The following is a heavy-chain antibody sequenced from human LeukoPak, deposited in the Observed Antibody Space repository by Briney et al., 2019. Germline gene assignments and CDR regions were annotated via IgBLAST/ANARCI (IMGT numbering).Heavy chain of an antibody. J-gene: IGHJ4*02. V-gene: IGHV4-38-2*01. D-gene: IGHD4-17*01. Sequence: SETLSLTCAVSGYSISSGYYWGWIRQPPGKGLEWIGSIYHSGSTYYNPSLKSRVTISVDTSKNQFSLKLSSVTAADTAVYYCARQRYSDRSFDYWGQGTLVTVSS. CDR1: GYSISSGYY. CDR2: IYHSGST. CDR3: ARQRYSDRSFDY.